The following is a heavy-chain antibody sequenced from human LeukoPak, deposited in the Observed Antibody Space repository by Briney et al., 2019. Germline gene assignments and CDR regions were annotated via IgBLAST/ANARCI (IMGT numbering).Heavy chain of an antibody. Sequence: SETLSLTCSVWSDLNSSFYWLWLRQPPGKGLEWIGYIYYSGSTNYNPSLKSRVTISVDTSKNQFSLKLSSVTAADTAVYYFARERCSYGLEGWGQGTLVTVSS. J-gene: IGHJ4*02. D-gene: IGHD5-18*01. CDR1: SDLNSSFY. V-gene: IGHV4-59*01. CDR3: ARERCSYGLEG. CDR2: IYYSGST.